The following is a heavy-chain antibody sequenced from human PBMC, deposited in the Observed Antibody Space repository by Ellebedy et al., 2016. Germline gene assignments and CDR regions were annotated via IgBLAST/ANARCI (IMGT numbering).Heavy chain of an antibody. Sequence: GGSLRLSCAASGFTFSNAWMNWVRQAPGKGLEWGGRIKSKTDGGAADYAAPVKGRFTISRDDSKNTLYLQMNSLKTEDTAVYFCTTVYRYNYDSVWGQGTLVTVSS. CDR3: TTVYRYNYDSV. CDR2: IKSKTDGGAA. CDR1: GFTFSNAW. V-gene: IGHV3-15*01. J-gene: IGHJ4*02. D-gene: IGHD5-18*01.